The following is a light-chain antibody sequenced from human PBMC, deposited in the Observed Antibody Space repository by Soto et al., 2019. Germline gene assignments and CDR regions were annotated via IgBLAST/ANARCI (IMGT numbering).Light chain of an antibody. J-gene: IGKJ1*01. CDR1: QSISSY. CDR2: AAS. Sequence: DIQMTQSPSSLSASVGDRVTITCRASQSISSYLNWYQQKPGKAPKLLIHAASSLQSGVPSRFSGSGSGTDFTLTISSLQPEDFATYYCQQSYSTPWRFGQGTKVDIK. CDR3: QQSYSTPWR. V-gene: IGKV1-39*01.